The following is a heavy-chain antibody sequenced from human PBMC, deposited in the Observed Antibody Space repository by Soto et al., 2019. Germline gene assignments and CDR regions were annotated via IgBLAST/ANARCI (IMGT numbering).Heavy chain of an antibody. CDR3: AKDPRWLHMNDYYGMDV. V-gene: IGHV3-30*18. CDR2: ISYDGSNK. Sequence: QVQLVESGGGVVQPGRSLRLSCAASGFTFSSYGMHWVRQAPGKGLEWVAVISYDGSNKYYADSVKARFTISRDNSKNTLYLQMNSLRAEDTAVYYCAKDPRWLHMNDYYGMDVWGQGTTVTVSS. D-gene: IGHD5-12*01. CDR1: GFTFSSYG. J-gene: IGHJ6*02.